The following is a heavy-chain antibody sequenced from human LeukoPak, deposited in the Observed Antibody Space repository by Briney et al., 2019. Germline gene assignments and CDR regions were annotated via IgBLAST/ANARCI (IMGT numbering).Heavy chain of an antibody. CDR3: ARGRYDILIPFVILQRYYYMDV. Sequence: ASVKVSCKASGGTFSSYAISWVRQAPGQGLEWMGWMNPNSGNTGYAQKFQGRVTITRNTSISTAYMELSSLRSEDTAVYYCARGRYDILIPFVILQRYYYMDVWGKGTTVTVSS. J-gene: IGHJ6*03. CDR2: MNPNSGNT. V-gene: IGHV1-8*03. D-gene: IGHD3-9*01. CDR1: GGTFSSYA.